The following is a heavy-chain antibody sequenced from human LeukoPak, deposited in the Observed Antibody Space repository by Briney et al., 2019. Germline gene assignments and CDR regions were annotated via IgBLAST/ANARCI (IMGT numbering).Heavy chain of an antibody. J-gene: IGHJ6*03. Sequence: PSETLSLTCAVSGYSISSGYYWGWIRQPPGKGLEWIGSIYHSGSTYYNPSLKSRVTISVDTSKNQFSLKLSSVTAADTAMYYCARTDDYSPDYYYYMDVWGKGTTVTVSS. CDR2: IYHSGST. CDR3: ARTDDYSPDYYYYMDV. V-gene: IGHV4-38-2*01. CDR1: GYSISSGYY. D-gene: IGHD4-11*01.